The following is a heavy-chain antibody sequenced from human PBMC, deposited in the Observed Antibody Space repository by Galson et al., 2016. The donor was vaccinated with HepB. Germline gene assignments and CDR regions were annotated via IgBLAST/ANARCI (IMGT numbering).Heavy chain of an antibody. CDR2: FDPEDGET. CDR3: ATGEQLERRPAMRTPLPHFDP. J-gene: IGHJ5*02. Sequence: SVKVSCKVSGYTLTELSMHWVRQAPGKGLEWMGGFDPEDGETIYAQKFQGRVTMTEDTSTDTAYMELSSLRSEDTAVYYCATGEQLERRPAMRTPLPHFDPWGQGTLVTVSS. V-gene: IGHV1-24*01. CDR1: GYTLTELS. D-gene: IGHD1-1*01.